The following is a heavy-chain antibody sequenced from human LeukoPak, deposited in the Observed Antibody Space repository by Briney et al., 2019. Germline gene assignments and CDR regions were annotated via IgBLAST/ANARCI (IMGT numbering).Heavy chain of an antibody. J-gene: IGHJ3*02. CDR3: ARVMGGSYVSNAFDI. CDR2: ISTDNGDT. CDR1: GYTFTTYG. D-gene: IGHD1-26*01. V-gene: IGHV1-18*01. Sequence: ASVKVSRKSSGYTFTTYGITWVRQAPGQGLEWMGWISTDNGDTNYAQKLQGRVTMTTDTSTSTAYMELRSLRSDDTAVYYCARVMGGSYVSNAFDIWGQGTMVTVSS.